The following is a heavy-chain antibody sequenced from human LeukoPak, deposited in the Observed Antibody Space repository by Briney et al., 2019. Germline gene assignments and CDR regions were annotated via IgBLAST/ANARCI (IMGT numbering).Heavy chain of an antibody. J-gene: IGHJ4*02. V-gene: IGHV3-7*04. Sequence: GGSLRLSCVVSKFTFSSYWMSWVRQAPGQGLEWVANINPDGSKKNYVDSVKGRFSISRDNARNSLYLQMNSLRAEDTAVYYCARETGGPTDWGQGALVTVSS. CDR2: INPDGSKK. D-gene: IGHD1-14*01. CDR3: ARETGGPTD. CDR1: KFTFSSYW.